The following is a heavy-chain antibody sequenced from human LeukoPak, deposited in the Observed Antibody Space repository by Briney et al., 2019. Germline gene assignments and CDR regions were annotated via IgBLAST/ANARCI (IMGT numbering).Heavy chain of an antibody. Sequence: ASVKVSCKTSGYSFTSYGVTWVRQAPGQGLEWMGIINPSGGSTSYAQKFQGRVTMTRDMSTSTVYMELSSLRSEDTAVYYCARDYYDSSGYLDYWGQGTLVTVSS. D-gene: IGHD3-22*01. CDR1: GYSFTSYG. CDR3: ARDYYDSSGYLDY. V-gene: IGHV1-46*01. CDR2: INPSGGST. J-gene: IGHJ4*02.